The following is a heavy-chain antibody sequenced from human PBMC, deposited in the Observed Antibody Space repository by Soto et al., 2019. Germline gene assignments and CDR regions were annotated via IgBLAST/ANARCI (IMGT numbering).Heavy chain of an antibody. D-gene: IGHD3-10*01. J-gene: IGHJ3*01. CDR3: ARGDYRSG. Sequence: AGGALRLSCGAPGFCLCRQYMDRVRQAPGKGLEWVGRIRSKAIGYTTDYAASVKGRFTITRDDSRNSLYLQMNSLKTEDTAVYYCARGDYRSGWGQGTMVTVSS. V-gene: IGHV3-72*01. CDR2: IRSKAIGYTT. CDR1: GFCLCRQY.